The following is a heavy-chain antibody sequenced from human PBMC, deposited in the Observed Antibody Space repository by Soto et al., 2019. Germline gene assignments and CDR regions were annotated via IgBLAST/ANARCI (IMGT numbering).Heavy chain of an antibody. Sequence: EFQLVESGGALVQPGGSLRLSCAGSGFTFGTYSMNWVRQAAGKGLEWIAYISYDSDTIQYADSVKGRFTISRDNAKNSLYLQMNSLRDEDTAVYYCARLYYDYVWGHRTTVTVSS. CDR3: ARLYYDYV. J-gene: IGHJ6*02. D-gene: IGHD3-3*01. CDR1: GFTFGTYS. V-gene: IGHV3-48*02. CDR2: ISYDSDTI.